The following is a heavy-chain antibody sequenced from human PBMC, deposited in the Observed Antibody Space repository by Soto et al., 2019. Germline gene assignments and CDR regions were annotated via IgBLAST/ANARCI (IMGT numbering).Heavy chain of an antibody. CDR1: GGSISSRGYY. D-gene: IGHD3-10*01. J-gene: IGHJ6*01. CDR3: ARATGLYGSGGETTYYYYYVMDV. CDR2: IYYSGST. V-gene: IGHV4-31*03. Sequence: SETLSLTSTVSGGSISSRGYYCIWIRQHPGKGLEWIGYIYYSGSTYYNPSLKSRVTISVDTSKNQFSLKLSSVTAADTAVYYCARATGLYGSGGETTYYYYYVMDVWVQGNTVTVTS.